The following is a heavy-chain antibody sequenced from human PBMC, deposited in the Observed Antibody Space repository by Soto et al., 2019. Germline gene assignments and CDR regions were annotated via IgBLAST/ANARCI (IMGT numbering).Heavy chain of an antibody. D-gene: IGHD6-19*01. V-gene: IGHV4-39*01. CDR2: ISYTGRT. J-gene: IGHJ4*02. CDR1: GGSIISSDYY. CDR3: ARPADLQTMAGNFDF. Sequence: QLLLQESGPGLVKPSETLSLTCTVSGGSIISSDYYWGWIRQPPGKGLEWIGTISYTGRTYYNPSLKSRVTISVDTSKNQFSLKLSSVTAADTAVYYCARPADLQTMAGNFDFWDQGTLVTVSS.